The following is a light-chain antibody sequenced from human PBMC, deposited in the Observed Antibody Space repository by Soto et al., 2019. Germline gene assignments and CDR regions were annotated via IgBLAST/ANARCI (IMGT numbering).Light chain of an antibody. J-gene: IGKJ4*01. CDR2: VAS. Sequence: IVMTQSPATLSPSQGERATPSCRASQSLGTNLRWYQQKPGQAPRLLIYVASTRATAIPARFNGSGSGTEFTLTVAIVHSEYFAVYYCHHYGYWPLTFGGGSKVDFK. CDR1: QSLGTN. V-gene: IGKV3-15*01. CDR3: HHYGYWPLT.